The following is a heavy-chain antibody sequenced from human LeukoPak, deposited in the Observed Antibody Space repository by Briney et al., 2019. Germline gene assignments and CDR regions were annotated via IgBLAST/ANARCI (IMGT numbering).Heavy chain of an antibody. CDR2: ISTNGGRT. D-gene: IGHD4-17*01. J-gene: IGHJ3*02. CDR3: AKGRNGDNVAEAADI. V-gene: IGHV3-23*01. Sequence: PGGSLRLSCAASGFTFSSYEMNRVRQAPGKGLEWVSAISTNGGRTYYADSVKGRFTISRDNSKNTLYLQMNGLRGEDTAVYYCAKGRNGDNVAEAADIWGQGTMVTVSS. CDR1: GFTFSSYE.